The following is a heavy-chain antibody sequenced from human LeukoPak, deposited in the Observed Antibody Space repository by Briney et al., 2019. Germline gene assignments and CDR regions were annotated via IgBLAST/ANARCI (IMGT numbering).Heavy chain of an antibody. V-gene: IGHV3-30-3*01. Sequence: GGSLRLSCAASGFIFSSYAMHWVRQAPGKGLEWVAVISYDGSNKYYADSVKGRFTISRDNSKNTLYLQMNSLRAEDTAVYYCARAAPNEYSSSWYNLDYWGQGTLVTVSS. J-gene: IGHJ4*02. CDR2: ISYDGSNK. D-gene: IGHD6-13*01. CDR3: ARAAPNEYSSSWYNLDY. CDR1: GFIFSSYA.